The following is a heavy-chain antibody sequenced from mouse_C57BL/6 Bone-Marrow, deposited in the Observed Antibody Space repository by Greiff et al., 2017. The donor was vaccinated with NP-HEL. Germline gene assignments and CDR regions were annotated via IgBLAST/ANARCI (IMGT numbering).Heavy chain of an antibody. D-gene: IGHD2-5*01. J-gene: IGHJ3*01. CDR3: AGYAYYSNPRLAY. Sequence: QVQLRQSGAELARPGASVKLSCKASGYTFTSYGISWVKQRTGQGLEWIGELYPRSGNTYYNAKLKGKATLTADQSSSTAYLQLRSLTSEDSPFFFCAGYAYYSNPRLAYWGQGTLVTVSA. V-gene: IGHV1-81*01. CDR2: LYPRSGNT. CDR1: GYTFTSYG.